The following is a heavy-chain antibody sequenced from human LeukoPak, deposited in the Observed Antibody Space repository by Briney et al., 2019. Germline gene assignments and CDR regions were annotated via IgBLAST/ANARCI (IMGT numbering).Heavy chain of an antibody. CDR1: GFIFSNYG. J-gene: IGHJ4*02. CDR3: ARWGGTRQYYFDY. CDR2: TRFDGSIK. D-gene: IGHD1-1*01. Sequence: GGSLRLSCAASGFIFSNYGFHWVRQAPGKGLEWVAVTRFDGSIKQYADSVKGRFTISRDDSKNTLYLQMNFLKSEDTAVYYCARWGGTRQYYFDYWGQGTLVTVSS. V-gene: IGHV3-33*08.